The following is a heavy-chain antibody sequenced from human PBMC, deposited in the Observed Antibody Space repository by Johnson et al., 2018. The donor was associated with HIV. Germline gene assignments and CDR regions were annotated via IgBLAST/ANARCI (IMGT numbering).Heavy chain of an antibody. CDR1: GFTFSSYW. Sequence: VQLVESGGGLVQPGGSLRLSCAASGFTFSSYWMSWVRQAPGKGLEWVANIKQDGSEKYYVDSVKGRFTISRDNAKNSLYLQMNSLRAEDTAVYYCAKERLDLGMLDAFDIWGQGTMVTVSS. CDR3: AKERLDLGMLDAFDI. J-gene: IGHJ3*02. CDR2: IKQDGSEK. V-gene: IGHV3-7*05. D-gene: IGHD7-27*01.